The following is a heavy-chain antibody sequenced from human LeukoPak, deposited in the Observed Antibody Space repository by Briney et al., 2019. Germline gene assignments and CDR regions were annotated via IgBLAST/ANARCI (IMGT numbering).Heavy chain of an antibody. V-gene: IGHV1-24*01. CDR1: GYSLADLS. D-gene: IGHD3-3*01. CDR2: YNAEEGTI. CDR3: ATILLSKKRYYDFWTSAFDF. Sequence: ASVKVSCEVSGYSLADLSMHWVRQAPGKGLEWMGGYNAEEGTIVYAQKFEGRVTMTEDTSTDTAYLELSSLRSEDTAVYYCATILLSKKRYYDFWTSAFDFWGQGTLATVSS. J-gene: IGHJ3*01.